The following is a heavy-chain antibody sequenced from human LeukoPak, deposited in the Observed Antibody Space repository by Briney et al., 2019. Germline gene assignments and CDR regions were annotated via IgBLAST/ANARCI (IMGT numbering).Heavy chain of an antibody. Sequence: GGSLRLSCAASGFTFSGYAIHWVRQAPGKGLEWVAVISYDGNKKYYGNSVKGRFTISRDNSKNTLYLQMNSLRAEDTALYYCSTEPRSLLYWGHGTLVTVSS. CDR3: STEPRSLLY. V-gene: IGHV3-30*04. D-gene: IGHD4-17*01. J-gene: IGHJ4*01. CDR1: GFTFSGYA. CDR2: ISYDGNKK.